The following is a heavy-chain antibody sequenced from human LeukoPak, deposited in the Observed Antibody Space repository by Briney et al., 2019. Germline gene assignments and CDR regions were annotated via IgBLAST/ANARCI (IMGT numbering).Heavy chain of an antibody. V-gene: IGHV3-30*03. CDR2: ISFDATKE. D-gene: IGHD1-26*01. J-gene: IGHJ3*01. CDR3: ARFKVGSNATQKNAFDV. Sequence: GESLRLSCAAYGITFTNAWMSWVRQAPGKGLEWVAVISFDATKEYFGKSVKGRFTISRDNSKSTLFLQMHSLRVEDTALYFCARFKVGSNATQKNAFDVWGRGTVVTVSS. CDR1: GITFTNAW.